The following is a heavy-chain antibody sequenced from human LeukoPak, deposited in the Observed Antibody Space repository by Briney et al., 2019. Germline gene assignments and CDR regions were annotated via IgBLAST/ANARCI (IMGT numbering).Heavy chain of an antibody. CDR1: GYTFTSYD. CDR3: ARGKYYYDSSGSNAFDI. D-gene: IGHD3-22*01. CDR2: MNPNSGNT. V-gene: IGHV1-8*01. Sequence: GASVKVSCKASGYTFTSYDINWVRQATGQGLEWMGWMNPNSGNTGYAQKFQGRVTMTRNTSISTAYMELSSLRSEDTAVYYCARGKYYYDSSGSNAFDIWGQGTMVTVSS. J-gene: IGHJ3*02.